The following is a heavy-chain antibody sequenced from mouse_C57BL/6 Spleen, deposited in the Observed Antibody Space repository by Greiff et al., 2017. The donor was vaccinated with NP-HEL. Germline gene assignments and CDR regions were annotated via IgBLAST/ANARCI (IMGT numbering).Heavy chain of an antibody. J-gene: IGHJ2*01. CDR2: INPNNGGT. Sequence: EVKLQQSGPELVKPGASVKISCKASGYTFTDYYMNWVKQSHGKSLEWIGDINPNNGGTSYNQKFKGKATLTVDKSSSTAYMELRSLTSEDSAVYYCARGKGDYFDYWGQGTTLTVSS. CDR3: ARGKGDYFDY. CDR1: GYTFTDYY. V-gene: IGHV1-26*01.